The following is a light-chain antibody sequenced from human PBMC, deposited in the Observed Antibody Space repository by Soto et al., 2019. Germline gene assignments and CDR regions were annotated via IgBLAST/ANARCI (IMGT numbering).Light chain of an antibody. CDR3: QQYGGSPPYT. Sequence: EIVLTQSPGTLSLSPGERATLSCRVSQSVSSSYLAWYQQKPGQAPRLLIYGASSRATGIPDRFSGSGSGTDFTLTISRLEPEDFAVYYCQQYGGSPPYTFGLGTKLEIK. CDR1: QSVSSSY. V-gene: IGKV3-20*01. J-gene: IGKJ2*01. CDR2: GAS.